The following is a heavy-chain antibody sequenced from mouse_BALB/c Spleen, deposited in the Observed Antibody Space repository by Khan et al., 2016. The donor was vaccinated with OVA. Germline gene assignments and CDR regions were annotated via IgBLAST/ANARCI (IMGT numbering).Heavy chain of an antibody. Sequence: EVQLQESGPGLVKPSQSLSLTCTVTGYSITRDYAWNWIRQFPGNKLEWMAYISNSGSTSYNPSLKSRISITRDTSKNQFFLQLNSVTTEDTAIYYCASELGRYYAMDYWGQGTSVTVSS. CDR2: ISNSGST. CDR1: GYSITRDYA. D-gene: IGHD4-1*01. J-gene: IGHJ4*01. CDR3: ASELGRYYAMDY. V-gene: IGHV3-2*02.